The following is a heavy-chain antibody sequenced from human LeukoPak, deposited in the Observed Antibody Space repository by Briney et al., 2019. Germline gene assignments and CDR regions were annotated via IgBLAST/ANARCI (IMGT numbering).Heavy chain of an antibody. CDR2: IRYDGSNK. Sequence: PGGSLRLSCAASGFTFSSYGMHWVRQAPGKGLEWVAFIRYDGSNKYYADSVKGRFTISRDNSKNTLYVQMNSLRAEDTAVYYCAKEGYSRGYYSYYYMDVWGKGTMVTVSS. V-gene: IGHV3-30*02. CDR3: AKEGYSRGYYSYYYMDV. J-gene: IGHJ6*03. CDR1: GFTFSSYG. D-gene: IGHD6-13*01.